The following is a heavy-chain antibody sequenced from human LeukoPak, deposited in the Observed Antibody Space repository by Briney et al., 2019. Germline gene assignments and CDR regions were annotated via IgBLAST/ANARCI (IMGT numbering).Heavy chain of an antibody. Sequence: ASVKVSCKASGYTSTGYYMHWVRQAPGQGLEWMGWINPNSGGTNYAQKFQGRVTMTRDTSISTAYMELSRLRSDDTAVYYCARDNRKTYCSGGSCYNYYYYYYGMDVWGQGTTVTVSS. CDR1: GYTSTGYY. J-gene: IGHJ6*02. V-gene: IGHV1-2*02. CDR2: INPNSGGT. CDR3: ARDNRKTYCSGGSCYNYYYYYYGMDV. D-gene: IGHD2-15*01.